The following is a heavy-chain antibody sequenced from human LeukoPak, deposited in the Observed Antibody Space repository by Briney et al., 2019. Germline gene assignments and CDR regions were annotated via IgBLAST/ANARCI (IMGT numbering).Heavy chain of an antibody. J-gene: IGHJ4*02. CDR2: ISYDGSNK. CDR1: GFTFSSYA. Sequence: GGSLRLSCAASGFTFSSYAMHWVRQAPGKGLEWVAVISYDGSNKYYADSVKGRFTISRDNSKNTLYLQMNSLRAEDTAVYYCARDPLIYWGQGTLVTVPS. V-gene: IGHV3-30-3*01. CDR3: ARDPLIY. D-gene: IGHD3-10*01.